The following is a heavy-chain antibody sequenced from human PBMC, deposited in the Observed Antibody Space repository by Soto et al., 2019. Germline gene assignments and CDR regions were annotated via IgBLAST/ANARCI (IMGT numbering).Heavy chain of an antibody. J-gene: IGHJ4*02. CDR2: ISWNSGSI. CDR3: ARDLARQNDF. CDR1: GFTFDDYA. V-gene: IGHV3-9*01. Sequence: PGGSLRLSCAASGFTFDDYAMHWVRQAPGKGLEWVSGISWNSGSIGYADSVKGRFTISRDNAKNSLYLQMNSLRSEDTAVYYCARDLARQNDFWGQGTLVTVSS.